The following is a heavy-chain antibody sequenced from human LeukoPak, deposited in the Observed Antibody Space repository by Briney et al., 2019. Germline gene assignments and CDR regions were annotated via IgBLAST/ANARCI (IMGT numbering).Heavy chain of an antibody. CDR1: GGSLSGYY. CDR3: ARGWAMGATGVARWFDP. D-gene: IGHD1-26*01. J-gene: IGHJ5*02. Sequence: PSETLSLTCAVYGGSLSGYYWSWIRQPPGKGLEWIGEINHSGSTNYNPSLKSRVTISVDTSKNQFSLKLSSVTAADTAVYYCARGWAMGATGVARWFDPWGQGTLVTVSS. V-gene: IGHV4-34*01. CDR2: INHSGST.